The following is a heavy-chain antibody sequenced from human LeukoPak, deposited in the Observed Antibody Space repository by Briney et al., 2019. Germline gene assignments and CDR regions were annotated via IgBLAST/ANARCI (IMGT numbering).Heavy chain of an antibody. Sequence: GGSLRLSCAASGFTFSSHAMHWVRQAPGKGLEWVAVISYDGSNKYYADSVKGRFTISRDNSKNTLYLQMNSLRAEDTAVYYCAKGGKWDVTPFDYWGQGTLVTVSS. V-gene: IGHV3-30-3*01. CDR2: ISYDGSNK. CDR1: GFTFSSHA. CDR3: AKGGKWDVTPFDY. J-gene: IGHJ4*02. D-gene: IGHD1-26*01.